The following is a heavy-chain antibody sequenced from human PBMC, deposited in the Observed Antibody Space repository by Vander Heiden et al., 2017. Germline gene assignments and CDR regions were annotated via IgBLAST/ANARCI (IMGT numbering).Heavy chain of an antibody. Sequence: QVHPVESGGGVVQPGRPRRLSGAASGFNFSNDGMHGVRQAPGEGLEWVAVIWYDGSKKHYGDSVKGRFTISRDNSKNTLYLQMNSLRADDTAVYYCARDPYYYDSSGYCDHWGQGTLVTVSS. CDR3: ARDPYYYDSSGYCDH. CDR1: GFNFSNDG. D-gene: IGHD3-22*01. V-gene: IGHV3-33*01. J-gene: IGHJ4*02. CDR2: IWYDGSKK.